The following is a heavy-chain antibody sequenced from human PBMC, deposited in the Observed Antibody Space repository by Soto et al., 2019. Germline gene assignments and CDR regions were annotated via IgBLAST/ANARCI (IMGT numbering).Heavy chain of an antibody. CDR3: ARGPRLTYSSSWPDY. CDR2: INAGNGNT. CDR1: GYTFTSYA. Sequence: ASVKVSCKASGYTFTSYAMHWVRQAPGQRLEWMGWINAGNGNTKYSQKFQGRVTVTRDTSASTAYMELSSLRSEDTAVYYCARGPRLTYSSSWPDYWGQGTLVTVSS. V-gene: IGHV1-3*01. D-gene: IGHD6-13*01. J-gene: IGHJ4*02.